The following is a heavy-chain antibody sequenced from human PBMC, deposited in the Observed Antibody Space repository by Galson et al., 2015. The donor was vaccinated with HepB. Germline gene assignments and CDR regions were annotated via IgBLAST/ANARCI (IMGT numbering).Heavy chain of an antibody. V-gene: IGHV3-30*03. J-gene: IGHJ5*02. CDR2: ISYDGHDE. CDR1: GFSFSSYA. CDR3: ARERDRSDYAESSGYYEGCDR. Sequence: SLRLSCAASGFSFSSYAMHWVRQAPGKGLEWVAVISYDGHDEVYSDSVKGRFTISRDNSRNTLNLQINSLRAEDTAVYYCARERDRSDYAESSGYYEGCDRWGQGTQVLVSS. D-gene: IGHD3-22*01.